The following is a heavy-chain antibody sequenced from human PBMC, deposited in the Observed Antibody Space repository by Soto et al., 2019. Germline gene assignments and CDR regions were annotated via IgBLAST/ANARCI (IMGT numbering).Heavy chain of an antibody. Sequence: GGSLRLSCAASGFTFRGYWMSWVRQAPGKGLEWVANIKQDGSEKVYVDSVKGRFSISRDNGKNSFYLQMNSLRVEDTAIYFCARESGYDWHFDFWGPGTLVTVSS. J-gene: IGHJ4*02. V-gene: IGHV3-7*03. CDR1: GFTFRGYW. CDR2: IKQDGSEK. CDR3: ARESGYDWHFDF. D-gene: IGHD5-12*01.